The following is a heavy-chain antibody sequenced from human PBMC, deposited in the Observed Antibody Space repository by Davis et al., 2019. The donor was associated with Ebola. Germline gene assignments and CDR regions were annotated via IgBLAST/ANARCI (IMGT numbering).Heavy chain of an antibody. CDR3: ARDWGDIRFDY. Sequence: GGSLRLSCAASGFTFDDYAMHWVRQAPGKGLEWVSGISWNSGSIGYADSVKGRFTISRDNSKNTLYLQMGSLRAEDMAVYYCARDWGDIRFDYWGQGTLVTVSS. D-gene: IGHD2-21*02. J-gene: IGHJ4*02. V-gene: IGHV3-9*03. CDR2: ISWNSGSI. CDR1: GFTFDDYA.